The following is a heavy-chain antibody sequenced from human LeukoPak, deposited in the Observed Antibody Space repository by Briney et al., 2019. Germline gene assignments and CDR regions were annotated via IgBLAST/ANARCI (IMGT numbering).Heavy chain of an antibody. V-gene: IGHV4-39*01. Sequence: SETLSLTCTVSGGSISSSSYYWGWIRQPPGKGLEWIGSIYYSGSTYYNPSLKSRVTISVDTSKNQFSLKLSSVTAADTAVYYCARQGDCSSTSCYRLFDYWGQGTLVTVSS. CDR1: GGSISSSSYY. CDR3: ARQGDCSSTSCYRLFDY. CDR2: IYYSGST. D-gene: IGHD2-2*01. J-gene: IGHJ4*02.